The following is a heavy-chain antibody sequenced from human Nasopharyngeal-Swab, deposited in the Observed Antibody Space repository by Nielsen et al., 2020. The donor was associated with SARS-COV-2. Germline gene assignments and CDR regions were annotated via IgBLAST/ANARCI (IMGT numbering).Heavy chain of an antibody. CDR1: GFTFSSYA. CDR3: ARGYIITKTDYYFDY. Sequence: GESLKISCAASGFTFSSYAMNWVRQAPGKGLEWVAVIWYDGSNKYYADSVKGRFTISRDNSKNTLYLQMNSLRAEDTAVYYCARGYIITKTDYYFDYWGQGTLVTVSS. D-gene: IGHD3-10*01. CDR2: IWYDGSNK. V-gene: IGHV3-33*08. J-gene: IGHJ4*02.